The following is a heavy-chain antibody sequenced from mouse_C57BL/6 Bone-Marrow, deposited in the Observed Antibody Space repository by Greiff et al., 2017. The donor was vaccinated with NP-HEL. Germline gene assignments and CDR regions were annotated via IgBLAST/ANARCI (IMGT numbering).Heavy chain of an antibody. D-gene: IGHD2-3*01. J-gene: IGHJ4*01. Sequence: VQLQQSGPELVKPGASVKISCKASGYTFTDYYMNWVKQSHGKSLEWIGDINPNNGGTSYNQKFKGKGTLTVDKASSTAYMELRSLTSEDSAVYYCASGWLPLAMDYWGQGTSVTVSS. V-gene: IGHV1-26*01. CDR3: ASGWLPLAMDY. CDR1: GYTFTDYY. CDR2: INPNNGGT.